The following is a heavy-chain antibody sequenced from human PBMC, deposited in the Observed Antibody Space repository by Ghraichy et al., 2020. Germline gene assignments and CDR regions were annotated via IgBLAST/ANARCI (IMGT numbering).Heavy chain of an antibody. Sequence: ASVKVSCKTSGYTFTSHVLHWVRQAPGQGLDWMGWINTGNGNRKYSQKFQGRVTITRDKSASTTYMELSSLTSEDTAVYYCARDRGEAAAGFYYYYGMDVWGQGTTVTVS. CDR1: GYTFTSHV. CDR3: ARDRGEAAAGFYYYYGMDV. CDR2: INTGNGNR. D-gene: IGHD6-13*01. J-gene: IGHJ6*02. V-gene: IGHV1-3*04.